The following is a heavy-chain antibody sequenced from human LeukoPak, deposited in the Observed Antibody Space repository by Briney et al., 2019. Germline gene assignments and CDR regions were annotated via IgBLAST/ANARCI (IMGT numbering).Heavy chain of an antibody. D-gene: IGHD3-10*01. CDR1: GFTFTNYA. CDR3: AKDIRSGTMVRGVTLDY. CDR2: ISYDGSNK. J-gene: IGHJ4*02. Sequence: GGSLRLSCTASGFTFTNYAVHWVRQAPGKGLEWVALISYDGSNKYYADSVKGRFTISRDNSKNTLYLQMNSLRAEDTASYYCAKDIRSGTMVRGVTLDYWGQGTLVTVSS. V-gene: IGHV3-30*04.